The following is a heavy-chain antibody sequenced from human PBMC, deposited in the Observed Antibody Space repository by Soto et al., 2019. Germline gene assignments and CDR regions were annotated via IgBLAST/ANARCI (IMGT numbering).Heavy chain of an antibody. V-gene: IGHV4-39*01. CDR1: GGSISSSSYY. J-gene: IGHJ4*02. CDR2: IYYSGST. CDR3: ARQALSRYFDY. D-gene: IGHD3-16*02. Sequence: SETLSLTCTVSGGSISSSSYYWGWIRQPPGKGLEWIGSIYYSGSTYYNPSLKSRVTISVDTSKNQFSLKLSSVTAADTAVYYCARQALSRYFDYWGQGTLVTVSS.